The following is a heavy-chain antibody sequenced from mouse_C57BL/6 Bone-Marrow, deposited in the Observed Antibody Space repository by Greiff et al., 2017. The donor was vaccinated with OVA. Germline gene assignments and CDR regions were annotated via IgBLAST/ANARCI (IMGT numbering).Heavy chain of an antibody. CDR2: ILPGSGST. CDR1: GYTFTGYW. Sequence: QVQLQQSGAELMKPGASVKLSCKATGYTFTGYWIEWVKQRPGHGLEWIGEILPGSGSTNYNEKFKGKATFTADTSSNTAYMQPSSLTTEDSAIYYCARPLYSNYSPWFAYWGQGTLVTVSA. V-gene: IGHV1-9*01. D-gene: IGHD2-5*01. J-gene: IGHJ3*01. CDR3: ARPLYSNYSPWFAY.